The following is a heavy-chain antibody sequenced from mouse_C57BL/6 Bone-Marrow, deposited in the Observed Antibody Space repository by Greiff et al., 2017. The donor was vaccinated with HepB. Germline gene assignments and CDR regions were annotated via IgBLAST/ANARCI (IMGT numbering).Heavy chain of an antibody. Sequence: QVQLQQPGAELVKPGASVKLSCKASGYTFTSYWMHWVKQRPGHGLEWIGMIHPNSGSTNYNEKFKSKATLTVDKSSSTAYMQLSSLASEDSAVYYFAREDLRLLFDYWGQGATLTVSS. CDR1: GYTFTSYW. D-gene: IGHD2-12*01. CDR3: AREDLRLLFDY. V-gene: IGHV1-64*01. J-gene: IGHJ2*01. CDR2: IHPNSGST.